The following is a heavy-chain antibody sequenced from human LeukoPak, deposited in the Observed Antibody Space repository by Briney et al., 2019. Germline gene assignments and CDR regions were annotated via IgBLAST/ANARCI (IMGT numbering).Heavy chain of an antibody. D-gene: IGHD3-9*01. Sequence: GGSLRLSCAASGFTFSSYEMNWVRQAPGKGLEWVSYISSSGSTIYYADSVKGRFTISRDNAKNSLYLQMNSLRAEDTAVYYCARVEGIKVLRYSFYYFDYWGQGTLVTVSS. CDR1: GFTFSSYE. J-gene: IGHJ4*02. V-gene: IGHV3-48*03. CDR2: ISSSGSTI. CDR3: ARVEGIKVLRYSFYYFDY.